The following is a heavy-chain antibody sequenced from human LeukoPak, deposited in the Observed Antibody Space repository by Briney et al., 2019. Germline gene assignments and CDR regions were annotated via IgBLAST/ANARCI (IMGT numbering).Heavy chain of an antibody. V-gene: IGHV4-59*04. CDR3: ARHTVSPYNWFDP. CDR2: IYYSGST. CDR1: GGSISSYY. J-gene: IGHJ5*02. Sequence: PSETLSLTCTVSGGSISSYYWSWIRQPPGKGLEWIGYIYYSGSTYYNPSLKSRVTISVDTSKNQFSLKLSSVTAADTAVYYCARHTVSPYNWFDPWGQGTLVTVSS. D-gene: IGHD4-17*01.